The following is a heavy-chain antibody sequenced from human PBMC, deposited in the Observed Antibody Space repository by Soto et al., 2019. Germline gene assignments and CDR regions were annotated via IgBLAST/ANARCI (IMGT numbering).Heavy chain of an antibody. CDR2: VHHSWGS. CDR1: GGSISSYY. V-gene: IGHV4-59*08. CDR3: ARQGFGPLHGLVDV. J-gene: IGHJ6*02. D-gene: IGHD3-10*01. Sequence: QVQLQESGPGLVKPSETLSLSCTVSGGSISSYYWSWFRQSPGKRMEWIGYVHHSWGSSYNPSLQSRVAISLDTSKSQFSLTVTFVTATVTAGYYCARQGFGPLHGLVDVWGQGTTVTVSS.